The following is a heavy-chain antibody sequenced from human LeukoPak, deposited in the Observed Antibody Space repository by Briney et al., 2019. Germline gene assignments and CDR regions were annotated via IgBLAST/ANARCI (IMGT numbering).Heavy chain of an antibody. D-gene: IGHD5-18*01. Sequence: ASVKVCCKASGYTFTSYYMHWVRQAPGQGLEWMRIINPSGGSTSYAQKFQGRVTMTRDTSTSTVYMELSSLRSEDTAVYYCAREWGRGRVDTARFDPWGQGTLVTVSS. CDR3: AREWGRGRVDTARFDP. J-gene: IGHJ5*02. V-gene: IGHV1-46*01. CDR1: GYTFTSYY. CDR2: INPSGGST.